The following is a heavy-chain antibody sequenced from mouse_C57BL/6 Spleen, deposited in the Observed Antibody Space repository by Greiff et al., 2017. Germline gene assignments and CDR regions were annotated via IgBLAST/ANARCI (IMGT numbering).Heavy chain of an antibody. CDR3: ARWRDYYGSSFFDY. V-gene: IGHV1-54*01. CDR2: INPGSGGT. CDR1: GYAFTNYL. J-gene: IGHJ2*01. Sequence: QVQLKQSGAELVRPGTSVKVSCKASGYAFTNYLIEWVKQRPGQGLEWIGVINPGSGGTNYNEKFKGKATLTADKSSSTAYMQLSSLTSEDSAVYFCARWRDYYGSSFFDYWGQGTTLTVSS. D-gene: IGHD1-1*01.